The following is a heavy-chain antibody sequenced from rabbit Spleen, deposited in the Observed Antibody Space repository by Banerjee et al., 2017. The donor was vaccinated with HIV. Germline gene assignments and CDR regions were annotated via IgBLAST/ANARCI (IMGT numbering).Heavy chain of an antibody. Sequence: QEQLVESVGGLVKPGASLTLTCKASGFSFSSGHYLCWVLQAPRKGLEWIACIYTGTIGTTYYATWAKGRLTCSKISSTTVTLQMTSLTAADTATYFCARDVGSSFSSYGMDLWAQGPSSPS. CDR1: GFSFSSGHY. CDR2: IYTGTIGTT. J-gene: IGHJ6*01. V-gene: IGHV1S45*01. D-gene: IGHD8-1*01. CDR3: ARDVGSSFSSYGMDL.